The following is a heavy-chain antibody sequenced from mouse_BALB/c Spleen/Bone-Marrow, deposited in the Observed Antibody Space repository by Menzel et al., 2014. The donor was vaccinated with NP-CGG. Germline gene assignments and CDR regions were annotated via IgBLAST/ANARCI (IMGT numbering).Heavy chain of an antibody. CDR2: IRNKAYGYTT. J-gene: IGHJ4*01. Sequence: EVQLVESGGGLAQPGGSLRLSCTTSGFTFTDYYMSWVRQPPGKALEWLAFIRNKAYGYTTEYSASVRGRFTISRDNSQSILYLQMNTLRAEDSATYYCARFPMDYWGQGTSVTVSS. CDR1: GFTFTDYY. V-gene: IGHV7-3*02. CDR3: ARFPMDY.